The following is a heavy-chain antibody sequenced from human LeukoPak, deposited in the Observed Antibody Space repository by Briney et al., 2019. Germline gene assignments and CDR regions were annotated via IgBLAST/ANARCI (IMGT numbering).Heavy chain of an antibody. D-gene: IGHD3-22*01. CDR3: ATAVITSLDY. V-gene: IGHV1-69-2*01. Sequence: ASVKVSCKVSGYTFTDYYMHWVQQAPGKGLEWMGLVDPEDGEAIFAEKFQGRVTITADTSTDTAYMELSSLRSEDTAVYYCATAVITSLDYWGQGTLVTVSS. CDR2: VDPEDGEA. CDR1: GYTFTDYY. J-gene: IGHJ4*02.